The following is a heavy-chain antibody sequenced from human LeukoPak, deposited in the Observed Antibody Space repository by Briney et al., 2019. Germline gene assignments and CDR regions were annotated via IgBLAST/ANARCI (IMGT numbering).Heavy chain of an antibody. V-gene: IGHV3-74*01. CDR2: IKSDGGT. Sequence: GGSLRLSCAASGFTFSNYWMNWVRHAPGKGLVWVSRIKSDGGTSYADSVKGRFAISRDNAKNTLYLQMNSLRAEDTAVYYCVRDLNYWGQGILVTVSS. D-gene: IGHD3-9*01. J-gene: IGHJ4*02. CDR3: VRDLNY. CDR1: GFTFSNYW.